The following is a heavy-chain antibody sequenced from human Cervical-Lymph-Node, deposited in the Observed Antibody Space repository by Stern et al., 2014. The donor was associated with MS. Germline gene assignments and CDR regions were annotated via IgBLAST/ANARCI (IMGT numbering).Heavy chain of an antibody. Sequence: EVQLVESGGDLVQPGGSLRLSCEASGFTFNVYWMHWVRQVPGKGLVWISRINSDGTRATYADSVKGRFTISRDNAKNTVYLQMNSLRVEDTAIYYCTREGSAYYTTDYWGQGTPVTVSS. CDR2: INSDGTRA. V-gene: IGHV3-74*01. J-gene: IGHJ4*02. CDR3: TREGSAYYTTDY. D-gene: IGHD1-26*01. CDR1: GFTFNVYW.